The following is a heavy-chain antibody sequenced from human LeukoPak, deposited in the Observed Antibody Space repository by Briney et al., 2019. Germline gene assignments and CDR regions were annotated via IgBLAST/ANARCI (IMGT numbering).Heavy chain of an antibody. CDR1: GGSISSYY. CDR2: ISGSGGST. J-gene: IGHJ4*02. CDR3: AKGQGSSRGDFDY. Sequence: ETLSLTCTVSGGSISSYYWSWVRQAPGKGLEWVSAISGSGGSTYYADSVKGRFTISRDNSKNTLYLQMNSLRAEDTAVYYCAKGQGSSRGDFDYWGQGTLVTVSS. D-gene: IGHD6-6*01. V-gene: IGHV3-23*01.